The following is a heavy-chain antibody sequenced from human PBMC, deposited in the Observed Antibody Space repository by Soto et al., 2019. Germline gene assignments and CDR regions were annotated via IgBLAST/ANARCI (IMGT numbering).Heavy chain of an antibody. CDR2: FYMDGTT. CDR3: ASDLGKVTGDI. V-gene: IGHV3-66*01. Sequence: EVQLVESGGGLVQPGGSLRLSCAASGFTVSSHYMSWVRQAPGKGLEWVSVFYMDGTTHYADSVKVRFTISRDNSKNTVYFQMNSVRVEDTAVYYCASDLGKVTGDIWGQGTMVTVSS. J-gene: IGHJ3*01. CDR1: GFTVSSHY. D-gene: IGHD7-27*01.